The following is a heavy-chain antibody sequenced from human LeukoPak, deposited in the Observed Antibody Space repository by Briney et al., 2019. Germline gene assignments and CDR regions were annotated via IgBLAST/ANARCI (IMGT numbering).Heavy chain of an antibody. CDR2: ISAYNGNT. CDR1: GYTFTGYY. J-gene: IGHJ4*02. D-gene: IGHD2-21*01. Sequence: ASVKVSCKASGYTFTGYYMHWVRQAPGQGLEWMGWISAYNGNTNYAQKLQGGVTMTTDTSTSTAYMELGSLRSDDTAVYYCARGTPIPRTKRPPRPQNDYWGQGTLVTVSS. V-gene: IGHV1-18*04. CDR3: ARGTPIPRTKRPPRPQNDY.